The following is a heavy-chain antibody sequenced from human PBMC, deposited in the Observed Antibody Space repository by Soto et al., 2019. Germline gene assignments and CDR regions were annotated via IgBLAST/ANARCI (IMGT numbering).Heavy chain of an antibody. Sequence: GASVKVSCKASGYTFTGYYMHWVRQAPGQGLEWMGWINPNSGGTNYAQKVQGRVTMTTDTSTSTAYMELRSLRSDDTAVYYCARGVGSGSYYNQYNWFDPWGQGTLVTVSS. CDR2: INPNSGGT. V-gene: IGHV1-2*02. J-gene: IGHJ5*02. CDR3: ARGVGSGSYYNQYNWFDP. D-gene: IGHD3-10*01. CDR1: GYTFTGYY.